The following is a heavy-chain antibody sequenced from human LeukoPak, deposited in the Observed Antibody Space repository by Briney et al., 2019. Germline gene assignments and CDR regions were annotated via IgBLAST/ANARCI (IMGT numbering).Heavy chain of an antibody. Sequence: SETLSLTCTVSGGSISSSSYYWGWIRQPPGKGLEWIGSIYYSGSTYYNPSLKSRVTISVDTSKNQFSLKLSSVTAADTAVYYCAREGDATVTTASMDVWGKGTTVTVSS. D-gene: IGHD4-17*01. CDR2: IYYSGST. CDR1: GGSISSSSYY. V-gene: IGHV4-39*07. J-gene: IGHJ6*04. CDR3: AREGDATVTTASMDV.